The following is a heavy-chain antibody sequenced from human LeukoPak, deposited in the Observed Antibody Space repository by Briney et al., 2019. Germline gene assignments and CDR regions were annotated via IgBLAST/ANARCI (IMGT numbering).Heavy chain of an antibody. CDR1: GGSISSSSYY. CDR3: ARQGNYDFWSGYPLFDY. D-gene: IGHD3-3*01. J-gene: IGHJ4*02. V-gene: IGHV4-61*05. CDR2: VYYTGST. Sequence: PSETLSLTCTVSGGSISSSSYYWGWIRQPPGKGLEWIGHVYYTGSTNYNPSLKSRVTISVDTSKNQFSLKLSSVTAADTAVYYCARQGNYDFWSGYPLFDYWGQGTLVTVSS.